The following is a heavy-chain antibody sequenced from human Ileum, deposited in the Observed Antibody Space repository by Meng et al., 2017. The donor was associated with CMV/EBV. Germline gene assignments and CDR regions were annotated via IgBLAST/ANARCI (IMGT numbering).Heavy chain of an antibody. V-gene: IGHV1-2*02. CDR3: ARAKDLNWFDP. CDR1: RYIFTDHY. CDR2: INPNSGGT. Sequence: ASVKVSCKASRYIFTDHYVHWVRQVPGQGLEWMGWINPNSGGTNYAQRFQGRVTMTRDTSISTAYMELSRLRFDDTAVYYCARAKDLNWFDPWGQGTLVTVSS. J-gene: IGHJ5*02.